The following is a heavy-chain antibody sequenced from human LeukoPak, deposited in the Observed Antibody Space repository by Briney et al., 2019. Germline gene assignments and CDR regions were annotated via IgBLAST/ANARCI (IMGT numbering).Heavy chain of an antibody. V-gene: IGHV3-7*05. D-gene: IGHD2/OR15-2a*01. CDR2: IKEDGSEK. CDR1: GFTFNNDW. J-gene: IGHJ4*02. CDR3: AKVIAKKSYYFDY. Sequence: PGGSLRLSCAASGFTFNNDWMSWVRQAPGKGLEWVANIKEDGSEKYYVDSVKGRFTVSRDNAKKSLYLQMNSLRAEDTAVYYCAKVIAKKSYYFDYWGQGTLVTVSS.